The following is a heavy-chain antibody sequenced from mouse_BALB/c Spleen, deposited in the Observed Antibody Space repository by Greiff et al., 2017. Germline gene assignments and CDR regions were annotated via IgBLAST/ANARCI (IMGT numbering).Heavy chain of an antibody. Sequence: EVKLMESGPGLVKPSQSLSLTCTVTGYSITSDYAWNWIRQFPGNKLEWMGYISYSGSTSYNPSLKSRISITRDTSKNQFFLQLNSVTTEDTATYYCARGGSRGYFDVWGAGTTVTVSS. CDR3: ARGGSRGYFDV. V-gene: IGHV3-2*02. J-gene: IGHJ1*01. D-gene: IGHD1-1*01. CDR2: ISYSGST. CDR1: GYSITSDYA.